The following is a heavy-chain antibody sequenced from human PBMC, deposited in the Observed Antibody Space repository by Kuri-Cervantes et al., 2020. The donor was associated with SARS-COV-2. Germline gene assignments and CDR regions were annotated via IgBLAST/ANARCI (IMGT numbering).Heavy chain of an antibody. CDR1: GGSISSGSYY. CDR3: ARGSVGAIFGVVTHYYYMDV. CDR2: IYTSGST. D-gene: IGHD3-3*01. J-gene: IGHJ6*03. Sequence: SETLSLTCTVSGGSISSGSYYWSWIRQPAGKGLEWIGRIYTSGSTNYNPSLKSRVTISVDTSKNQFSLKLSSVTAADTAVYYCARGSVGAIFGVVTHYYYMDVWGQGTTVTVSS. V-gene: IGHV4-61*02.